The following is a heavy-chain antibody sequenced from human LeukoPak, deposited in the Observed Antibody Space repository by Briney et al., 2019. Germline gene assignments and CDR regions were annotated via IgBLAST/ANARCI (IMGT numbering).Heavy chain of an antibody. Sequence: SETLSLTCTVSGGSISSYYWSWLRHPPGKGLEWIGFIYYSGTTHYKSSLKNRVTISVDTSRNQFSLRLSSVTAADTAVYYCARHSGSSPHYFDYWGQGTLVTVSS. V-gene: IGHV4-59*08. J-gene: IGHJ4*02. CDR3: ARHSGSSPHYFDY. CDR2: IYYSGTT. D-gene: IGHD1-26*01. CDR1: GGSISSYY.